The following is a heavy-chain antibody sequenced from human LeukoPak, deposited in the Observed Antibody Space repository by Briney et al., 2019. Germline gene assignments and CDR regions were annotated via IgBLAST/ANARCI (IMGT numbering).Heavy chain of an antibody. CDR1: GFTFSSYW. D-gene: IGHD2-2*01. CDR3: ARDIVVVPAAIGAFDI. Sequence: GGSLRLSCAASGFTFSSYWMSWVRQAPGQGLEWLADIKQDGSEKYYVDSVKGRFTISRDNAKNSLYLQMNSLRAEDTAVYYCARDIVVVPAAIGAFDIWGQGTMVTVSS. CDR2: IKQDGSEK. J-gene: IGHJ3*02. V-gene: IGHV3-7*01.